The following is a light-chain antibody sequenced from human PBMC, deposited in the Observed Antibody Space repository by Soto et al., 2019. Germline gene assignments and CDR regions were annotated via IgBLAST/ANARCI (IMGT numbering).Light chain of an antibody. Sequence: SYGLAQSSSVSVAPGRTARITCGGNNIGIKRVHWYQHKPGQAPVLVVYNDNVRPSGIPERFSGSNSGNTATLIISRVEAGDEADYYCQVWDSSGDWIFGGGTKVTV. CDR2: NDN. V-gene: IGLV3-21*02. J-gene: IGLJ2*01. CDR1: NIGIKR. CDR3: QVWDSSGDWI.